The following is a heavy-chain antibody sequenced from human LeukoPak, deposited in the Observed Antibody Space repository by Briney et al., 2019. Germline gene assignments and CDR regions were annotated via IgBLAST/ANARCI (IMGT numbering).Heavy chain of an antibody. CDR3: ARVYSSSPPGAFDI. CDR1: GGSISSGGYY. CDR2: IYYSGST. D-gene: IGHD6-13*01. Sequence: PSETLSLTCTVSGGSISSGGYYWSWIRQHPGKGLEWIGYIYYSGSTYYNPSLKSRVTISVDTSKNQFSLKLSSVNAADTAVYYRARVYSSSPPGAFDIWGQGTMVTVSS. J-gene: IGHJ3*02. V-gene: IGHV4-31*03.